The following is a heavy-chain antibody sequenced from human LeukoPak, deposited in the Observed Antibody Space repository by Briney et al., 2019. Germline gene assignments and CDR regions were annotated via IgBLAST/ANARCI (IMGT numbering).Heavy chain of an antibody. J-gene: IGHJ4*02. CDR2: INHSGST. CDR3: ARFRRAGTFLYYFDY. CDR1: GGSFSGCY. V-gene: IGHV4-34*01. D-gene: IGHD6-19*01. Sequence: SETLSLTCAVYGGSFSGCYWSWIRQPPGKGLEWIGEINHSGSTNYNPSLKSRVTISVDTSKNQFSLKLSSVTAADTAVYYCARFRRAGTFLYYFDYWGQGTLVTVSS.